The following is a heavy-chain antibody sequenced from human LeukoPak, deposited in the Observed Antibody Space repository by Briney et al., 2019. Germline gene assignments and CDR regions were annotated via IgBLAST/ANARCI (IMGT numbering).Heavy chain of an antibody. CDR1: GGSISNFY. CDR2: IYSSGST. CDR3: ARGSVADQYNWFDP. V-gene: IGHV4-59*01. D-gene: IGHD6-19*01. J-gene: IGHJ5*02. Sequence: SETLSLTCTVSGGSISNFYWSWIRQPPGKGLEWIGYIYSSGSTKYNPSLKSRVTISVDTSKNQLSLKLSSVTAADTAVYYCARGSVADQYNWFDPWGQGTLVTVSS.